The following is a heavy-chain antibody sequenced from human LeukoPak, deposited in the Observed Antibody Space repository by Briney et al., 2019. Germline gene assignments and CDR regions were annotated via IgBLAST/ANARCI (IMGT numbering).Heavy chain of an antibody. J-gene: IGHJ4*02. V-gene: IGHV1-46*01. D-gene: IGHD6-13*01. CDR3: ARDYLRIAAAGGSVY. Sequence: ASVKVSCKTSGYSFTTYYMHWVRQAPGQGLEWMGIINPGSGSTTYAQKFQGRLTMTRDTSTSTVDMELSSLRSEDTAVYYCARDYLRIAAAGGSVYWGQGTLVTVSS. CDR2: INPGSGST. CDR1: GYSFTTYY.